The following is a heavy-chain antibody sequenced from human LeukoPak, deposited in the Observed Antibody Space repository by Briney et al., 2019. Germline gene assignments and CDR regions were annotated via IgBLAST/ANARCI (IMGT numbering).Heavy chain of an antibody. Sequence: GESLKISCVGSGYNFLHYWIAWVRQRPGKGLEWMGIIYPGDSETTYSPSFRGQVTISVDTSISTAYLQWSSLMALDTAMYYCARGVHTIAPYYYMDVWGKGTTVTISS. CDR2: IYPGDSET. CDR3: ARGVHTIAPYYYMDV. D-gene: IGHD3-3*01. CDR1: GYNFLHYW. V-gene: IGHV5-51*01. J-gene: IGHJ6*03.